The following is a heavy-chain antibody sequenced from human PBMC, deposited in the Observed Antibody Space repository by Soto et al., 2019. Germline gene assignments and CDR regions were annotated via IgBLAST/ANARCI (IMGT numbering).Heavy chain of an antibody. V-gene: IGHV1-69*12. D-gene: IGHD3-10*02. CDR1: GGTFSSYA. CDR3: AKLSPSATAVPY. Sequence: QVQLVQSGAEVKKPGSSVKVSCKASGGTFSSYAINWVRQAPGQGLEWMGGIIPIFGTAKYAQKFQGRVTIAADERTSTAYMELSSLRSEDTAVYYCAKLSPSATAVPYWGQGTLVTVSS. CDR2: IIPIFGTA. J-gene: IGHJ4*02.